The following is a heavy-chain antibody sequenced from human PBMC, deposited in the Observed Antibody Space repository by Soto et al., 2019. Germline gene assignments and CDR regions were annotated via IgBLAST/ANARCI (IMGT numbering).Heavy chain of an antibody. CDR1: GYAFTSYY. Sequence: GASVKVSCKASGYAFTSYYMHWVRQAPGQGLEWMGIINPSGGSTSYAQKFQGRVTMTRDTSTSTVYMELSSLRSEDTAVYYCARESGSYGMDVWGQGTTVTVSS. J-gene: IGHJ6*02. CDR2: INPSGGST. CDR3: ARESGSYGMDV. V-gene: IGHV1-46*01. D-gene: IGHD2-15*01.